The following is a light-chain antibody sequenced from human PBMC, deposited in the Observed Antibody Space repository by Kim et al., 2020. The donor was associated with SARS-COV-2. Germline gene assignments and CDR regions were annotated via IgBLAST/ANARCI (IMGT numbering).Light chain of an antibody. V-gene: IGKV1-5*03. CDR1: KSVSSW. CDR2: KAS. J-gene: IGKJ2*01. Sequence: DIQMTQSPSTLSASVEDRVTITCRASKSVSSWLAWYQQKPGKAPKLLIYKASTLEGGVPSRFSGRGSGTEFTLTINSLQPDDFATYYCQQYDSHPYTFGQGTKLEI. CDR3: QQYDSHPYT.